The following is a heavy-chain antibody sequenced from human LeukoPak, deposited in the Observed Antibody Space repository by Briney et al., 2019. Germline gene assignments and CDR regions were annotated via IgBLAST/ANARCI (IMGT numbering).Heavy chain of an antibody. CDR1: GFTFSNYH. J-gene: IGHJ5*02. CDR2: IESSSSIK. CDR3: ARRGTLEVHGNWFDP. D-gene: IGHD2-2*01. V-gene: IGHV3-48*01. Sequence: GALRLSCAASGFTFSNYHMHWVRQTPGKGLEWLSYIESSSSIKYYADSVKGRFTISRDNAKNSLYLQMNSLRAEDTAVYYYARRGTLEVHGNWFDPWGQGTLVTVSS.